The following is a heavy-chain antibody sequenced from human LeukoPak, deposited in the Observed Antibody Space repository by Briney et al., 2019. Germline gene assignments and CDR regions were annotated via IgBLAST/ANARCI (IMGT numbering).Heavy chain of an antibody. CDR2: MNPNSGNT. CDR3: ARDGSGSYYDRGWFDP. D-gene: IGHD3-10*01. Sequence: ASVKVSCKASAYTFTSYNINWVRQATGQGLEWMGWMNPNSGNTGYAQKFQGRVTMTRNTSISTAYMELSSLTSEDTTVYYCARDGSGSYYDRGWFDPWGQGTLVTVSS. CDR1: AYTFTSYN. V-gene: IGHV1-8*01. J-gene: IGHJ5*02.